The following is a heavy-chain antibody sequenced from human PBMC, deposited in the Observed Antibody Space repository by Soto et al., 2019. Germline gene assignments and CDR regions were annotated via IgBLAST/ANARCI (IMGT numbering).Heavy chain of an antibody. CDR2: ISAYNGNT. Sequence: QVQLVQSGAEVKKPGASVKVSCKASGYTFTSYGISWVRQAPGQGLEWMGWISAYNGNTNYAQKLQGRVTMTTDTSTSTAYMELRSLRSDDTAVYYCARDRLNSWTLWSGYYGVDFDYWGQGTLVTVSS. V-gene: IGHV1-18*04. J-gene: IGHJ4*02. CDR3: ARDRLNSWTLWSGYYGVDFDY. CDR1: GYTFTSYG. D-gene: IGHD3-3*01.